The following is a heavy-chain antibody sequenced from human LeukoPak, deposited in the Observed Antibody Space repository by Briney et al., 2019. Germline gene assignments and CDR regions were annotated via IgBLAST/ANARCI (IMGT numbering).Heavy chain of an antibody. CDR2: INQDGSEK. Sequence: PGGSLRLSCGDSGFTFSSHWMSWGRQAPGKGLEWVASINQDGSEKYYVDSVKGRFTISRDNAKNSLSLQMNSLRAEDMAVYYCARGKFGSGWIFDYWGQGTLVTVSS. J-gene: IGHJ4*02. CDR3: ARGKFGSGWIFDY. CDR1: GFTFSSHW. D-gene: IGHD6-19*01. V-gene: IGHV3-7*04.